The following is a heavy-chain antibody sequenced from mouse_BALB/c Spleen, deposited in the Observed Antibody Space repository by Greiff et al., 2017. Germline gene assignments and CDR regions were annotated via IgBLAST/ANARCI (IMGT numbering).Heavy chain of an antibody. D-gene: IGHD1-2*01. Sequence: VMLVESGPGLVAPSQSLSITCTVSGFSLTSYGVHWVRQPPGKGLEWLGVIWAGGSTNYNSALMSRLSISKDNSKSQVFLKMNSLQTDDTAMYYCARALFTATDWYFDVWGAGTTVTVSS. J-gene: IGHJ1*01. V-gene: IGHV2-9*02. CDR3: ARALFTATDWYFDV. CDR1: GFSLTSYG. CDR2: IWAGGST.